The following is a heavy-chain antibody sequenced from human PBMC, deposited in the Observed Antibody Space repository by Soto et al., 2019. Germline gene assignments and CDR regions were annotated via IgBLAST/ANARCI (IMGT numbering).Heavy chain of an antibody. V-gene: IGHV1-3*01. Sequence: QVQLVQSGAEVKKPGASVKVSYKASGYAFTSNAIHWMRQAPGQGLEWLAWINAGNGDTKYSQKLKGRITLTRDTSASTAYMELSSLRFEDTAVYYCVRDSGSGDYYNDYWGQGTLVTVSS. D-gene: IGHD4-17*01. CDR3: VRDSGSGDYYNDY. CDR1: GYAFTSNA. J-gene: IGHJ4*02. CDR2: INAGNGDT.